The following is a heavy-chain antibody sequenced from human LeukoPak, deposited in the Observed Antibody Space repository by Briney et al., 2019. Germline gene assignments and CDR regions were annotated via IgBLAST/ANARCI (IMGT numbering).Heavy chain of an antibody. CDR3: AKEAHKSGSGSYYYWFDP. CDR1: GFTFSSYA. V-gene: IGHV3-23*01. Sequence: GGSLRLSCAASGFTFSSYAMSWVRQAPGKGLEWVSAISGSGGSTYYADSVKGRFTISRDNSKNTLYLQMNSLRAEDTAVYYCAKEAHKSGSGSYYYWFDPWGQGTLVTVSS. D-gene: IGHD3-10*01. J-gene: IGHJ5*02. CDR2: ISGSGGST.